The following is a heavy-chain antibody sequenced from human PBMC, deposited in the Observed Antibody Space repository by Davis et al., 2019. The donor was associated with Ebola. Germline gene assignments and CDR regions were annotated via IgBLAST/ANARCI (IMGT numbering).Heavy chain of an antibody. CDR3: ARGWLRTGMDV. D-gene: IGHD5-12*01. J-gene: IGHJ6*04. CDR2: TYYSSSKWYN. V-gene: IGHV6-1*01. Sequence: PSETLSLTCAISGDSVSSGGWNWIRQSPSRGLEWLGRTYYSSSKWYNDYAVSVKSRITINPDTSKNQFSLQLNSVTPEDTAVYYCARGWLRTGMDVWGKGTTVTVSS. CDR1: GDSVSSGG.